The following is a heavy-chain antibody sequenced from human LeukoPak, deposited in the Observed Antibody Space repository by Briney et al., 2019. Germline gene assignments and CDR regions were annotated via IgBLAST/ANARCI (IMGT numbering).Heavy chain of an antibody. CDR3: AKDQGMAAAGTNSNWFDP. Sequence: GGSQRLSCAASGFTFSSYAMSWVRQAPGKGLEWVSGISGSGGTTYYADSVKGRFTISRGNSKNTLYLQMNSLRAEDTAVYFCAKDQGMAAAGTNSNWFDPWGQGTLVTVSS. J-gene: IGHJ5*02. D-gene: IGHD6-13*01. CDR2: ISGSGGTT. V-gene: IGHV3-23*01. CDR1: GFTFSSYA.